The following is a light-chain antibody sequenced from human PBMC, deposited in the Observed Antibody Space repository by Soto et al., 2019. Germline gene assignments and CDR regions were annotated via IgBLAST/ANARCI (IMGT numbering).Light chain of an antibody. Sequence: EIVLTQSPGTLSLSPGERATLSCRASQSVSSSYLAWYQQKPAQAPRLLIYGASSRATGTPDRFSGSGSGTDFTITISRLEPEDFAVYYCQQYDSSFPITFGQGTRLEIK. CDR1: QSVSSSY. J-gene: IGKJ5*01. CDR2: GAS. CDR3: QQYDSSFPIT. V-gene: IGKV3-20*01.